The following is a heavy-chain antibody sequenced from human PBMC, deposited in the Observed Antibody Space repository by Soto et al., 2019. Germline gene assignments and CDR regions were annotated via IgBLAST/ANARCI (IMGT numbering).Heavy chain of an antibody. J-gene: IGHJ4*02. D-gene: IGHD5-18*01. CDR1: GGSISSGGYY. CDR3: ASHTRPDLNVDTAMVSGAYFDY. CDR2: IYYSGST. Sequence: KTSETLSLTCTVSGGSISSGGYYWSWIRQHPGKGLEWIGYIYYSGSTYYNPSLKSRVTISVGTSKNQFSLKLSSVTAADTAVYYCASHTRPDLNVDTAMVSGAYFDYWGQGTLVTVSS. V-gene: IGHV4-31*03.